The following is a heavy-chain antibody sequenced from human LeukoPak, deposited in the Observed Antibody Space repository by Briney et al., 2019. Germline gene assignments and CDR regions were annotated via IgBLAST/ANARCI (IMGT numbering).Heavy chain of an antibody. J-gene: IGHJ4*02. CDR2: IIPIFGTA. D-gene: IGHD3-22*01. CDR1: GGTFSSYA. V-gene: IGHV1-69*01. Sequence: GASVKVSCKASGGTFSSYAISWVRQAPGQGLEWMGGIIPIFGTANYAQKFQGRVTITADESTSTAYMELSSLRSEDTAVYYCARDPYDSSGLGRGNWGQGTLVTVSS. CDR3: ARDPYDSSGLGRGN.